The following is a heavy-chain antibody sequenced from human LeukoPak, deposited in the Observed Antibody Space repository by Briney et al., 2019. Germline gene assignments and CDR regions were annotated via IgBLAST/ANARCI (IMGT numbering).Heavy chain of an antibody. J-gene: IGHJ6*02. V-gene: IGHV3-9*01. CDR2: ISWDNGSI. CDR3: AKDSRYCSSTSCSYYYYGMDV. Sequence: PGRSLRLSCAASGFTFDNYAMHWVRQAPGKGLEWVSSISWDNGSIGYADSVKGRFTISRDNSKNTLYLQMNSLRAEDTAVYYCAKDSRYCSSTSCSYYYYGMDVWGQGTTVTVSS. CDR1: GFTFDNYA. D-gene: IGHD2-2*01.